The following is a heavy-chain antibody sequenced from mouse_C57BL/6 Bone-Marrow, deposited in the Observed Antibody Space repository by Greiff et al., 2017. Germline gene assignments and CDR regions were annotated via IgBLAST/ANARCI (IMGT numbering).Heavy chain of an antibody. CDR3: ARITTVVASLDY. V-gene: IGHV1-64*01. CDR1: GYTFTSYW. J-gene: IGHJ2*01. D-gene: IGHD1-1*01. Sequence: VQLQQPGAELVKPGASVKLSCKASGYTFTSYWMHWVKQRPGQVLEWIGMIHPNSGSTNYNEKFKSKATLTVDKSSSTAYMQLSSLTSEDSAVYYCARITTVVASLDYWGQGTTLTVSS. CDR2: IHPNSGST.